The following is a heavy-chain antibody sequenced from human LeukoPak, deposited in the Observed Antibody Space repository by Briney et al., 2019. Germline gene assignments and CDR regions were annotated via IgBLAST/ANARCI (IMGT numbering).Heavy chain of an antibody. J-gene: IGHJ4*02. CDR3: ARVLHVDFTLIYYFDY. CDR2: IKQDGGER. CDR1: GFTFSRYW. Sequence: PGGSLRLSCTASGFTFSRYWMSWVRQAPGKGLEWVANIKQDGGERYYVDSVKGRFTISRDNAKNSLYLQMNSLRAEDTAVYYCARVLHVDFTLIYYFDYWGQGSLVTVSS. V-gene: IGHV3-7*01. D-gene: IGHD2-8*01.